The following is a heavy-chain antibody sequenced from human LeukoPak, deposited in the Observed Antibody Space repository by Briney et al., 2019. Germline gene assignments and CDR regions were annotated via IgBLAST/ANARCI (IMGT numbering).Heavy chain of an antibody. CDR2: INHSGST. CDR1: GGSFSGYY. CDR3: ARGPTGGLLNY. Sequence: PSETLSLTCAVYGGSFSGYYWSWIRQPPGKGLEWIGEINHSGSTNYNPSLKSRVTISVDTSKNQFSLKLSSVTAADTAVYYCARGPTGGLLNYWGQGTLVTVSS. V-gene: IGHV4-34*01. J-gene: IGHJ4*02. D-gene: IGHD3-9*01.